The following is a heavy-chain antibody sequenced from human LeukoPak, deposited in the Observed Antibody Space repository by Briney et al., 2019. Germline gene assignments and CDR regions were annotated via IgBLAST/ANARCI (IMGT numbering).Heavy chain of an antibody. CDR2: ISSRSSTI. CDR3: ARDSGPNIVVVPAARDAFDI. D-gene: IGHD2-2*01. V-gene: IGHV3-48*01. J-gene: IGHJ3*02. CDR1: GFTFSSYS. Sequence: GGSLRLSCAASGFTFSSYSMNWVRQAPGKGLEWVSYISSRSSTIYYADSVKGRFTISRDNAKNSMYLQMNSLRAEDTAVYYCARDSGPNIVVVPAARDAFDIWGQGTMVTVSS.